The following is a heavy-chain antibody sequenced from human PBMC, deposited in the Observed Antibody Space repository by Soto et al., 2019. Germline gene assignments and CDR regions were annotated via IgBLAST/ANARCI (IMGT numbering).Heavy chain of an antibody. CDR3: AKNFRGYYYDSSGYYLDRYAFDI. D-gene: IGHD3-22*01. CDR2: ISWNSGSI. Sequence: SLRLSCAASGFTFDDYAMHCVRQAPGKGLEWVSDISWNSGSIGYADSVKGRFTISRDNAKNSLYLQMNSLRAEDTALYYCAKNFRGYYYDSSGYYLDRYAFDISGQGTMVTVSS. J-gene: IGHJ3*02. V-gene: IGHV3-9*01. CDR1: GFTFDDYA.